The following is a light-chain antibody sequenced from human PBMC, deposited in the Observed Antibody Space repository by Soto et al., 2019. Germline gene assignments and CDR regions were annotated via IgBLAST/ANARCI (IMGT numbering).Light chain of an antibody. CDR2: GAS. CDR1: ESVSTN. CDR3: QHYNSYSEA. Sequence: EIEMTQSPATLSLAPGERVTLSCRASESVSTNLAWYQQKAGQAPRLLIYGASTRATGIPARFSGSGSGTEFTLTISCLQSEDFATYYCQHYNSYSEAFSQGTKVDIK. V-gene: IGKV3-15*01. J-gene: IGKJ1*01.